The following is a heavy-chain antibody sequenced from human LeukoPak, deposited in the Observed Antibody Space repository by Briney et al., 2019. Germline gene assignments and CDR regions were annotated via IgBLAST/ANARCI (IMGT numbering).Heavy chain of an antibody. V-gene: IGHV4-59*01. D-gene: IGHD2-15*01. CDR2: IYYSGST. J-gene: IGHJ6*02. CDR1: GGSISNYF. CDR3: ARVGGGNYYYYGMDV. Sequence: SETLSLTCTVSGGSISNYFWNWVRQPPGKGLEWVGYIYYSGSTNYNPSLKSRVTISVDTSKSQFSLKLNSVTAADTAVYYCARVGGGNYYYYGMDVWGQGTTVTVSS.